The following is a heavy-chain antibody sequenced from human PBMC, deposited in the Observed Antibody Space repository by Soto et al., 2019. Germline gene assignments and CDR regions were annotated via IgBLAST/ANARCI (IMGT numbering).Heavy chain of an antibody. CDR3: ARGIAAAAHYFDY. CDR1: GFTFSSYA. CDR2: ISYDGSNK. Sequence: GGSLRLSCAASGFTFSSYAMHWVRQAPGKGLEWVAVISYDGSNKYYADSVKGRFTISRDNSKNTLYLQMNSLRAEDTAVYYCARGIAAAAHYFDYWGQGTLVTVSS. V-gene: IGHV3-30-3*01. J-gene: IGHJ4*02. D-gene: IGHD6-13*01.